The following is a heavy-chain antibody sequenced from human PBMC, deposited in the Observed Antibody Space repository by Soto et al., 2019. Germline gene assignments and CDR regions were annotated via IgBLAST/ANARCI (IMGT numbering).Heavy chain of an antibody. J-gene: IGHJ6*02. D-gene: IGHD3-3*01. CDR1: GGSFSGYY. CDR3: ARGTIFGVVITLYYYYGMDV. V-gene: IGHV4-34*01. CDR2: INHSGST. Sequence: PSETLSLTCAVYGGSFSGYYWSWIRQPPGKGLEWIGEINHSGSTNYNPSLKSRVTISVDTSKNQSSLKLSSVTAADTAVYYCARGTIFGVVITLYYYYGMDVWGQGTTVTVSS.